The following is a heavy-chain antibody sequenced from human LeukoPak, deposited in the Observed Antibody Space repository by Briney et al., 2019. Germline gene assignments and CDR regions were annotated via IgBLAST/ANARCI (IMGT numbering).Heavy chain of an antibody. J-gene: IGHJ4*02. CDR2: VKSKPDGGTT. CDR3: TRGTH. CDR1: GFTSSNAW. D-gene: IGHD1-14*01. Sequence: GGSLRLSCAASGFTSSNAWMTWVRRAPGKGLECVGRVKSKPDGGTTDYAAPVKGRFIISRDDSKNMLYLQMNSLKTEDTAVYYCTRGTHWGQGTLVTVSS. V-gene: IGHV3-15*01.